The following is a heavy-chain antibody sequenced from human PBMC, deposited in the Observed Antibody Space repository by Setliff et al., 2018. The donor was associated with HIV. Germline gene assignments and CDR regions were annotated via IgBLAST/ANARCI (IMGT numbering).Heavy chain of an antibody. V-gene: IGHV4-59*01. CDR1: GGSISSYY. Sequence: SETLSLTCTVSGGSISSYYWSWIRQPAGKGLEWIGYIYYTGSTNYNPSLKSRLTISVDTSKNQFSLKLRSVTAADTAVYYCARDPPGYGDSNDYWGQGTRVTVSS. D-gene: IGHD4-17*01. J-gene: IGHJ4*02. CDR2: IYYTGST. CDR3: ARDPPGYGDSNDY.